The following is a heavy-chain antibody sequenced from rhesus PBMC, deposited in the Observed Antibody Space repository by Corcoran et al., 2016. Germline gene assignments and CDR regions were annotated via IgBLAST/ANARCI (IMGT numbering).Heavy chain of an antibody. CDR3: ARGYGGALYY. V-gene: IGHV4-122*02. CDR1: GYSISSGYG. CDR2: ISYSGTT. D-gene: IGHD1-44*02. J-gene: IGHJ4*01. Sequence: QLQLQESGPGLVKPSETLSLTCAVSGYSISSGYGWSWIRQPPGQGLEWIGYISYSGTTSYNPSLKSRVTISRDTSKNQFSLKLSSVTAADTAVYYCARGYGGALYYWGQGVLVTVSS.